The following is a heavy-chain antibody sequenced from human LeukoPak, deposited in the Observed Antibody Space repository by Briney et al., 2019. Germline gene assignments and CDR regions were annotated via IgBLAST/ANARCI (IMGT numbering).Heavy chain of an antibody. D-gene: IGHD3-22*01. J-gene: IGHJ3*02. V-gene: IGHV4-39*01. Sequence: SETLSLTCTVSGGSISSRSYYWGWIRQPPGKGLEWIGSIYYSGSIYYNPSLKSRVTISVDTSKNQFSLKLTSVTAADTAFYYCARVVIIKRGAFDIWGQGTMVTVSS. CDR2: IYYSGSI. CDR1: GGSISSRSYY. CDR3: ARVVIIKRGAFDI.